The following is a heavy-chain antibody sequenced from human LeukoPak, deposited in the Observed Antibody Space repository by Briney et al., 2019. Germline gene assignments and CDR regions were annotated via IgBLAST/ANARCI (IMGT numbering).Heavy chain of an antibody. CDR2: ISHRGTS. Sequence: PSETLSLTCDVDDESFSTYYWSWIRQSPGKGLEWIAEISHRGTSTYNPSLQSRVTVSVDASKNHFSLRVKSVIAADTAIYYCARKRRRGYYLNSAFDMWGQGTMVTVSS. V-gene: IGHV4-34*01. J-gene: IGHJ3*02. CDR1: DESFSTYY. CDR3: ARKRRRGYYLNSAFDM. D-gene: IGHD3-3*01.